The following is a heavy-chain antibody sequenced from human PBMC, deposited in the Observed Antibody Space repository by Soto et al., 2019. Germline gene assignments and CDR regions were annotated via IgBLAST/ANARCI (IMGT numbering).Heavy chain of an antibody. CDR1: GLTCGDYA. CDR2: IRSKAYGGTT. Sequence: GGALRVSXTTSGLTCGDYAMSWSRQAPGKGLEWVGVIRSKAYGGTTDYAASVKGRFTISRDDSKSIAYLQMNSLKSEDTGVYYCTKYTYTSRYAYYGMDVWGHGTTVTVSS. J-gene: IGHJ6*02. D-gene: IGHD6-13*01. V-gene: IGHV3-49*03. CDR3: TKYTYTSRYAYYGMDV.